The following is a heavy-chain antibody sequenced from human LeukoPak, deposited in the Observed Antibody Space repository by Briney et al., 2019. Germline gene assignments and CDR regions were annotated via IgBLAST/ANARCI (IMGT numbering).Heavy chain of an antibody. CDR2: IYPGDSDT. Sequence: GESLKISCTGSGYSFTSYWIGWVRQMPGKGLEWMGIIYPGDSDTRYSPSFQGQVTISADKSISTAYLQWSSLKASDTAMYYCARHTVEMATIADYWGQGTLVTVSS. D-gene: IGHD5-24*01. J-gene: IGHJ4*02. CDR3: ARHTVEMATIADY. CDR1: GYSFTSYW. V-gene: IGHV5-51*01.